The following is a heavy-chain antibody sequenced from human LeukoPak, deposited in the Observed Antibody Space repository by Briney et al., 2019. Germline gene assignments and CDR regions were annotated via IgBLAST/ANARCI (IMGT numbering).Heavy chain of an antibody. J-gene: IGHJ4*02. CDR3: ATTLGGSVYYYFFDY. D-gene: IGHD3-10*01. V-gene: IGHV3-66*01. CDR1: GFTVSNYY. CDR2: IFSGRNT. Sequence: GGSLRLSCAASGFTVSNYYMNWVRQAPGKGLEWVSVIFSGRNTYYTDSVKGRFTISSDKSKNTLYLQLNSMRAADTAMYYCATTLGGSVYYYFFDYGGQGTLVTVSS.